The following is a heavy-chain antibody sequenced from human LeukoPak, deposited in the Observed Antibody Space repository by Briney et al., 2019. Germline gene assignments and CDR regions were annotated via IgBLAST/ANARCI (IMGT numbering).Heavy chain of an antibody. J-gene: IGHJ4*02. CDR2: MNPNSGNT. D-gene: IGHD1-26*01. Sequence: GASVKVSCKASGYTFTSYDINWVRQATGQGLEWMGWMNPNSGNTGYAQKFQGRVTMTTDTSTSTAYMELRSLRSEDTAVYYCARLIVGATQDIDYWGQGTLVTVSS. CDR3: ARLIVGATQDIDY. V-gene: IGHV1-8*02. CDR1: GYTFTSYD.